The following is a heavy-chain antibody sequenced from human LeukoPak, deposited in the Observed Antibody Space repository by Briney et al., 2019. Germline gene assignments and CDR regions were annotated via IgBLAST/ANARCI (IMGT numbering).Heavy chain of an antibody. J-gene: IGHJ5*02. CDR3: ARVPDFIARPCDS. V-gene: IGHV4-34*01. Sequence: SETLSLTCAVYGGSFSGNYWTLIRQTPGRGLEWIGESSPTGDITGYNPSLKGRSTISVDSSKNQFSLKLTSVTAADTGVYYCARVPDFIARPCDSWGPGTLVTVSS. CDR2: SSPTGDIT. CDR1: GGSFSGNY. D-gene: IGHD2-21*01.